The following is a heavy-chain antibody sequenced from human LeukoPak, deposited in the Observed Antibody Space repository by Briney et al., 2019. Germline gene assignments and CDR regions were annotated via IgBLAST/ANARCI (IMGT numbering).Heavy chain of an antibody. D-gene: IGHD3-22*01. CDR3: AKDYYDSSGYFDY. J-gene: IGHJ4*02. Sequence: GGSLRLSCAASGFTFSSYGMHWVRQAPGKGLEWVAFIRYDGSNKYYEDSVKGRFTISRDNSKNTLYLQMNSLRAEDTAVYYCAKDYYDSSGYFDYWGQGTLVTVSS. CDR1: GFTFSSYG. V-gene: IGHV3-30*02. CDR2: IRYDGSNK.